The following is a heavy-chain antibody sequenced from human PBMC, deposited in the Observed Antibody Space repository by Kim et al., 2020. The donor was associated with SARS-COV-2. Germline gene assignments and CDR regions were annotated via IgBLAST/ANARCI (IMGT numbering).Heavy chain of an antibody. CDR2: GNT. V-gene: IGHV1-18*01. Sequence: GNTNYAQKLPGRVTMTTDTSTSTAYMELRSLRSDDTGVYYCARDKSSFDYWGQGTLVTVSS. CDR3: ARDKSSFDY. J-gene: IGHJ4*02. D-gene: IGHD2-2*01.